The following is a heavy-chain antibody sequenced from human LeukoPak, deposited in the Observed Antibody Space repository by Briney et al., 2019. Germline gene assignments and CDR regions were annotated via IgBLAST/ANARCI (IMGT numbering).Heavy chain of an antibody. J-gene: IGHJ4*02. CDR2: INPSGGST. Sequence: ASVKVSCKASGYTFTSYYMHWVRQAPGQGLEWMGIINPSGGSTSYAQKFQGRVTMTRDTSTSTAYMELRSLRSDDTAVYYCATLYDPDFDYWGQGTLVTVSS. CDR3: ATLYDPDFDY. D-gene: IGHD3-3*01. V-gene: IGHV1-46*01. CDR1: GYTFTSYY.